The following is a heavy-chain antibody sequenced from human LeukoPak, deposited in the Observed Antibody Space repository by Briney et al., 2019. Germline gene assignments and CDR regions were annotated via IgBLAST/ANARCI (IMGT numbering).Heavy chain of an antibody. CDR1: GFTFSSYA. D-gene: IGHD1-26*01. CDR3: ARDVGATLDY. CDR2: ISYDGSNK. V-gene: IGHV3-30-3*01. Sequence: GGSLRLSCAASGFTFSSYAMHWVRQAPGKGLEWVAVISYDGSNKYYADSVKGRFTISRDNSKNTLYLQMNSLRAEDTAVYYCARDVGATLDYWGQGTLVTVSS. J-gene: IGHJ4*02.